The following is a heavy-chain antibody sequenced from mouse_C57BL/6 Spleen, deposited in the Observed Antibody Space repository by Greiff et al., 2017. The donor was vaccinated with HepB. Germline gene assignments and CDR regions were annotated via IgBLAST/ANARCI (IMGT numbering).Heavy chain of an antibody. CDR1: GFSLTSYG. CDR3: AREDGNYRFAY. Sequence: VQLQQSGPGLVAPSQSLSITCTVSGFSLTSYGVDWVRQSPGKGLEWLGVIWGVGSTNYNSALKSRLSISKDNSKSQVFLKMNSLQTDDTAMYYCAREDGNYRFAYWGQGTLVTVSA. V-gene: IGHV2-6*01. J-gene: IGHJ3*01. D-gene: IGHD2-1*01. CDR2: IWGVGST.